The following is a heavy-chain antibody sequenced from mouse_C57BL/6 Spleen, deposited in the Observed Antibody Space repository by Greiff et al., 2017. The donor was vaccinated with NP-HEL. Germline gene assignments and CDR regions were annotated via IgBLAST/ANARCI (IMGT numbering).Heavy chain of an antibody. V-gene: IGHV5-6*01. J-gene: IGHJ2*01. CDR2: ISSGGSYT. Sequence: EVKLMESGGDLVKPGGSLKLSCAASGFTFSSYGMSWVRQTPDKRLEWVATISSGGSYTYYPDSVKGRFTISRDNAKNTLYLQMRSLKSEDTAMYYCARHGAGTRKYFDYWGQGTTLTVSS. CDR1: GFTFSSYG. CDR3: ARHGAGTRKYFDY. D-gene: IGHD4-1*01.